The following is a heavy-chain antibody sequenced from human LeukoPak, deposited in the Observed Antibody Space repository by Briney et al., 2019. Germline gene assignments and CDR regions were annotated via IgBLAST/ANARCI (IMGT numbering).Heavy chain of an antibody. CDR3: ASLPVVIAARRRPLNWFDP. CDR2: INHSGST. CDR1: GGSFSGYY. D-gene: IGHD6-6*01. J-gene: IGHJ5*02. Sequence: SETLSLTCAVYGGSFSGYYWSWIRQPPGKGLEWIGEINHSGSTNYNPSLKSRVTISVDTSKNQFSLKLSSVAAADTAVYYCASLPVVIAARRRPLNWFDPWGQGTLVTVSS. V-gene: IGHV4-34*01.